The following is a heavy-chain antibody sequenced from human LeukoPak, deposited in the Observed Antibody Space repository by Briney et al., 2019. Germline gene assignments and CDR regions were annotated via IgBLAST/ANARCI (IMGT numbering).Heavy chain of an antibody. V-gene: IGHV3-7*01. CDR3: ARALSYDSSGYVYYYYMDV. CDR2: IKRDGSEK. CDR1: GFTFSSYW. D-gene: IGHD3-22*01. Sequence: SGGSLRLSCAASGFTFSSYWMSWVRQAPGKGLEWVANIKRDGSEKYYVDSVKGRFTISRDNAKNSLYLQMNSLRAEDTAVYYCARALSYDSSGYVYYYYMDVWGKGTTVTISS. J-gene: IGHJ6*03.